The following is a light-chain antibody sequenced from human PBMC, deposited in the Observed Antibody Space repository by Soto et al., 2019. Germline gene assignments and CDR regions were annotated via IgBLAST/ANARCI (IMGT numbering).Light chain of an antibody. CDR3: CSYTSSRTYV. CDR1: NSDIGTLNS. V-gene: IGLV2-14*01. J-gene: IGLJ1*01. Sequence: QSALTQPASVSASPGQSITISCTETNSDIGTLNSVSWYQQFPGKAPKLMIFGVSVRPSGVSTRFSGSKFGNTAFLYISGLQAEDEADYYCCSYTSSRTYVFGSGTKATVL. CDR2: GVS.